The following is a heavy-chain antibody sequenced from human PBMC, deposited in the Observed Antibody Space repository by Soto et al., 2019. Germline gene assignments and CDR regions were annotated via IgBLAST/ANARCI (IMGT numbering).Heavy chain of an antibody. CDR3: ARDNWHDY. D-gene: IGHD1-20*01. CDR1: GLTFSRYW. J-gene: IGHJ4*02. Sequence: GGSLRLSCAASGLTFSRYWMSWVRQAPGKGLEWVANIKPDGSEEYYVDSVKGRFTVSIDNAKNSVFLQMNSLRVEDTAVYYCARDNWHDYWGQGTLLTVSS. CDR2: IKPDGSEE. V-gene: IGHV3-7*01.